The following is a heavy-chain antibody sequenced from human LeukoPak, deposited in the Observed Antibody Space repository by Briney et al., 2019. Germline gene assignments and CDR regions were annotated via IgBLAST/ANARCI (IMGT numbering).Heavy chain of an antibody. D-gene: IGHD5-18*01. V-gene: IGHV3-33*01. J-gene: IGHJ4*02. CDR2: IWYDGSNK. CDR3: ARDSGDSYGSPFDY. Sequence: GGSLRLSCAASGFTFSSNGMHWVRRAPGKGLEWVAVIWYDGSNKYYADSVKGRFTISRDNSKNTLYLQMNSLRAEDTAVYYCARDSGDSYGSPFDYWGQGTLVTVSS. CDR1: GFTFSSNG.